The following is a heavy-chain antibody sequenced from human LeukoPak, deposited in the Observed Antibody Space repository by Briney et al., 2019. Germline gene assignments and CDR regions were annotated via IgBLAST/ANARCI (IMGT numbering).Heavy chain of an antibody. CDR1: GYTFTSYY. V-gene: IGHV1-46*01. D-gene: IGHD3-10*01. Sequence: ASVKVSCKASGYTFTSYYMHWVRQAPGQGLEWMGIINPSGGSTGYAQRFQGRVTMTRDTSTNTVYMELSSLRAEDTAVYYCARVVEGPVPYYYMDVWGKGTTVTVSS. J-gene: IGHJ6*03. CDR2: INPSGGST. CDR3: ARVVEGPVPYYYMDV.